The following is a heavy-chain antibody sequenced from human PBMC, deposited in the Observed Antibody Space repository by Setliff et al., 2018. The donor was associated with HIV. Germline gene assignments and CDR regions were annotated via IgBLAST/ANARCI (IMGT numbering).Heavy chain of an antibody. V-gene: IGHV4-4*08. CDR2: VSSIGNT. Sequence: SETLSLTCSVSGISINGYYWSWIRQSPRTRLEWIGYVSSIGNTNYNPSLKSRVTVSVDTSKNQFSLQLNSVTAADTAVYFCARTRAPYFFDFWGQGAQVTVSS. CDR1: GISINGYY. J-gene: IGHJ4*02. CDR3: ARTRAPYFFDF. D-gene: IGHD1-26*01.